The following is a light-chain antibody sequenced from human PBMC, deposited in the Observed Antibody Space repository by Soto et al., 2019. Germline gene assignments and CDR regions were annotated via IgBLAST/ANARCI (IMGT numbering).Light chain of an antibody. V-gene: IGKV3-15*01. J-gene: IGKJ5*01. CDR1: QSVSSN. CDR3: QKRTNWPVT. CDR2: GES. Sequence: ELVMTQSPATLSLSAGDRATLSCRASQSVSSNLAWYQQKTGQAPRLLIYGESTRATGIPDRFSGSGSGTELNLTISRLQSEDFAVYYCQKRTNWPVTCGQGTRLEIK.